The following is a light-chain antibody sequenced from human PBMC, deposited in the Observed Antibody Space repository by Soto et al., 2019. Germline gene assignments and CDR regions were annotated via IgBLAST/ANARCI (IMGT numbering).Light chain of an antibody. V-gene: IGKV3-20*01. CDR1: RSVTNNY. J-gene: IGKJ5*01. CDR2: GAS. Sequence: EIVLTQSPGTLSFFPGERATLSCRASRSVTNNYLAWHQQKPGQTPRLLIYGASSRATCIPDRFSGSGSGTDFTLTISRLEPEDVAVYYCQQHGSSPITFGQGTRLEIK. CDR3: QQHGSSPIT.